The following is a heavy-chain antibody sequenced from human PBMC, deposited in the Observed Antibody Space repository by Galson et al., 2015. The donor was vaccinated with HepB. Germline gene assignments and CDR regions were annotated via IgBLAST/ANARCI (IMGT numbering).Heavy chain of an antibody. V-gene: IGHV3-30*09. CDR2: ISYDGSNE. CDR3: ARDPRYCTSSRCYIPFYYYYMDV. Sequence: SLRLSCAASGFTFSSYPMHWVRQAPGKGLEWVAIISYDGSNEYWADSVKGRFAISRDNSKNTLYLQMNSLRGEDTAVYYCARDPRYCTSSRCYIPFYYYYMDVWGKGTTVTISS. CDR1: GFTFSSYP. D-gene: IGHD2-2*02. J-gene: IGHJ6*03.